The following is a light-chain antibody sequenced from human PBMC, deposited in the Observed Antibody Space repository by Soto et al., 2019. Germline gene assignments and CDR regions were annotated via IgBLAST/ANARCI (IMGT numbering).Light chain of an antibody. Sequence: DSQMTHSPSTLAASVVARVTITCRASQSISSWLAWYQQKPGKAPKLLIYDASSLESGVPSRFSGSGSGTEFTLTISSLQPDDFATYYCQQYNSYSRTFGQGTKVDIK. CDR2: DAS. CDR3: QQYNSYSRT. J-gene: IGKJ1*01. CDR1: QSISSW. V-gene: IGKV1-5*01.